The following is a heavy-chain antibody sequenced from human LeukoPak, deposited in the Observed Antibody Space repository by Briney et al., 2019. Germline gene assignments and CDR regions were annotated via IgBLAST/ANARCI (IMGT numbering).Heavy chain of an antibody. Sequence: GGSLRLSCVGSGFTFSDYAIHWVRQAPGKGLEWLAVSAHDEVGKQFADSVKGRFTLSRDNSRDSVHLQMNRLRDEDTAVYYCAKDRGYGEHEPFESWGQGSLVTVSS. CDR2: SAHDEVGK. CDR1: GFTFSDYA. D-gene: IGHD4/OR15-4a*01. V-gene: IGHV3-30*18. J-gene: IGHJ4*02. CDR3: AKDRGYGEHEPFES.